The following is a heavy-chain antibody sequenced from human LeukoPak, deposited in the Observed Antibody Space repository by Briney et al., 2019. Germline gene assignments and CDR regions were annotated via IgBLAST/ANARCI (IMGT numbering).Heavy chain of an antibody. D-gene: IGHD3-10*01. V-gene: IGHV4-34*01. CDR3: ARFSLTMVRGVSDAFDI. Sequence: SETLSLTCAIYGGSFSGYYWSWIRQPPGKGLDWIGEVHPTGNTSYNPSLKTRVTLSGDTSKNQFSLNLTSVTAADTAVYYCARFSLTMVRGVSDAFDIWGQGTMVTVSS. CDR1: GGSFSGYY. J-gene: IGHJ3*02. CDR2: VHPTGNT.